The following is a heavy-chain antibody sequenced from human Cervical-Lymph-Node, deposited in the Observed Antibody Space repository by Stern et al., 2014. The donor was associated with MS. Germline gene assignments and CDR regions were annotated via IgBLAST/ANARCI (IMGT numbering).Heavy chain of an antibody. J-gene: IGHJ3*02. CDR2: IYHSGST. CDR3: ARSSTVTPNAFDI. V-gene: IGHV4-30-2*01. CDR1: GGSISSGGYS. D-gene: IGHD4-17*01. Sequence: QLQLQESGSGLVKPSQTLSLTCAVSGGSISSGGYSWSWIRQPPGKGLEWIWYIYHSGSTYYNPSLKSRVTISVDRSKTQFSLKLNSVTAADTAVYYCARSSTVTPNAFDIWGQGTMVTVSS.